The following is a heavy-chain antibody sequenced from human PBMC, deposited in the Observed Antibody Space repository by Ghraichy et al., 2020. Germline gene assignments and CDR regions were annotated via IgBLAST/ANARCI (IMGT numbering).Heavy chain of an antibody. D-gene: IGHD3-10*01. CDR1: GFTFSSYS. CDR2: ISSSSSYI. Sequence: GALRLSCAASGFTFSSYSMNWVRQAPGKGLEWVSSISSSSSYIYYADSVKGRFTISRDNAKNSLYLQMNSLRAEDTAVYYCARDLSVGPMVQGSDYWGQGTLVTVSS. J-gene: IGHJ4*02. V-gene: IGHV3-21*01. CDR3: ARDLSVGPMVQGSDY.